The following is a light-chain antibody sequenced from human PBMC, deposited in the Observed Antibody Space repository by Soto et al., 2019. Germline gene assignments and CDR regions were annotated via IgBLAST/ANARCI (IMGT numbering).Light chain of an antibody. CDR2: GAS. Sequence: EVVITQSPATLSVSPGERATPSRRASETVATNLAWYQQKPGQAPRLLIYGASTRATGIPARFSGSGSGTEFTLTISSLQSEDLAVYYCQQYKNWLAWTFGQGTKVDIK. CDR1: ETVATN. CDR3: QQYKNWLAWT. J-gene: IGKJ1*01. V-gene: IGKV3-15*01.